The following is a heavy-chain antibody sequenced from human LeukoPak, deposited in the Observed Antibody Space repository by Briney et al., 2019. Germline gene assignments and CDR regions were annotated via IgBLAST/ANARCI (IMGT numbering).Heavy chain of an antibody. J-gene: IGHJ4*02. CDR3: ASARGHDYGDYGLDY. CDR2: IRYDGSNK. D-gene: IGHD4-17*01. CDR1: GFTFSSYG. V-gene: IGHV3-30*02. Sequence: PGGSLRLSCAASGFTFSSYGMHWVRQAPGKGLEWVAFIRYDGSNKYYADSVKGRFTISRDNSKNTLYLQMNSLRAEDTAVYYCASARGHDYGDYGLDYWGQGTLVTVSS.